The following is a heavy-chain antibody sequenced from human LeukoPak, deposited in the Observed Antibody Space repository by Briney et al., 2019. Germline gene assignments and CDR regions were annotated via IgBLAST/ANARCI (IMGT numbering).Heavy chain of an antibody. D-gene: IGHD1-26*01. CDR1: GGSISSGGYY. CDR2: IYYSGST. J-gene: IGHJ4*02. V-gene: IGHV4-31*03. Sequence: PSETLSLTCTVSGGSISSGGYYWSWIRQHPGKGLEWIGYIYYSGSTYYNPSLKSRVTISVDTSKNQFSLKLSSVTAADTAVYYCARVGGSYSYFDYWGQGTLVTVSS. CDR3: ARVGGSYSYFDY.